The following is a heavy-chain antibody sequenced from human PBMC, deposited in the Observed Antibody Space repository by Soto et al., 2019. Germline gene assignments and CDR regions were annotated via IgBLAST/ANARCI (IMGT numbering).Heavy chain of an antibody. J-gene: IGHJ3*02. CDR3: ARDLSYYDSSGYYYPFAFDI. D-gene: IGHD3-22*01. CDR2: IIPIFGTA. Sequence: QVPLVQSGAEVKKPGSSVKVSCKASGGTFSSYAISWVRQAPGQGLEWMGGIIPIFGTANYAQKFQGRVTITADESTSTAYMELSSLRSEDTAVYYCARDLSYYDSSGYYYPFAFDIWGQGTMVTVSS. CDR1: GGTFSSYA. V-gene: IGHV1-69*01.